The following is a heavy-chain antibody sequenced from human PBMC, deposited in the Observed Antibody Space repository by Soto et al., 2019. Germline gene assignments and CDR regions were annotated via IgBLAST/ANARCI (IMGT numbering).Heavy chain of an antibody. CDR2: ISYDGSNK. CDR1: GFTFSSYA. CDR3: ASTTSYSYYYYYGMDV. D-gene: IGHD4-4*01. V-gene: IGHV3-30-3*01. Sequence: QVQLVESGGGVVQPGRSLRLSCAASGFTFSSYAMHWVRQAPGKGLEWVAVISYDGSNKYYADSVKGRFTISRDNSKNTLHLQMNSLRAEDTAVYYCASTTSYSYYYYYGMDVWGQGTTVTVSS. J-gene: IGHJ6*02.